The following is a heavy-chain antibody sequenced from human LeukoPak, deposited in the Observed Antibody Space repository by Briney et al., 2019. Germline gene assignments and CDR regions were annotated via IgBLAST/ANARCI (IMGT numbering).Heavy chain of an antibody. CDR1: GGSFSGYY. Sequence: SETLSLTCAVYGGSFSGYYWSWIRQPPGKGLEWIGEINHSGSTNYNPSLKRRVTISVDTSKNQFSLKLSSVTAADTAVYYCAREPGYSYDEYYYYYGMDVWGQGTTVTVSS. J-gene: IGHJ6*02. CDR3: AREPGYSYDEYYYYYGMDV. CDR2: INHSGST. V-gene: IGHV4-34*01. D-gene: IGHD5-18*01.